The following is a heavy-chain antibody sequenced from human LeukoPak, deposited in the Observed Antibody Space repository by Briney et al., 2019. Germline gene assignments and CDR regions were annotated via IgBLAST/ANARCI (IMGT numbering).Heavy chain of an antibody. V-gene: IGHV4-59*01. J-gene: IGHJ6*02. D-gene: IGHD3-10*01. CDR3: ARESGLVRGVYYYYGMDV. CDR2: ISYSGST. Sequence: PSETLSLTCTVSGGSISSYYWSWIRQPPGKGLEWIGYISYSGSTNYNPSLKSRITISVDTSKNQFSLKLSSVTAADTAVYYCARESGLVRGVYYYYGMDVWGQGTTVTVSS. CDR1: GGSISSYY.